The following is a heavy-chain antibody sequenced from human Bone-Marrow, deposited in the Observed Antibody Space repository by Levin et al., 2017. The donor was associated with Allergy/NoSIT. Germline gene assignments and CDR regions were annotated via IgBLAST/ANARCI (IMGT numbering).Heavy chain of an antibody. CDR1: GFAFSSYS. V-gene: IGHV3-48*02. CDR2: ISDTGSTV. D-gene: IGHD2-2*01. Sequence: PGGSLRLSCAASGFAFSSYSMKWVRQAPGKGLESVAYISDTGSTVYYAGSVKGRFTISRDNAKNSLYLQMDSLRDEDTAVYFCASGGPMNCASTSCYLIAYWGQGTLVTVSS. CDR3: ASGGPMNCASTSCYLIAY. J-gene: IGHJ4*02.